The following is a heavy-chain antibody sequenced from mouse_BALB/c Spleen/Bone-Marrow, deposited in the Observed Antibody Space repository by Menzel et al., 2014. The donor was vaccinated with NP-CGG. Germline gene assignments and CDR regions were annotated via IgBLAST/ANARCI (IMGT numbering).Heavy chain of an antibody. CDR3: TYMGYYGSSYAMDY. CDR2: INPSSGGT. V-gene: IGHV1S16*01. CDR1: GYTFTSYW. Sequence: VQLQESGAELVKPGASVKLSCKASGYTFTSYWMHWVKLRPGQGFEWIGEINPSSGGTNYNEKFKRKATLTVDKSSSTAYMQPSSLTSEDSAVYYCTYMGYYGSSYAMDYWGQGTSVTVSS. D-gene: IGHD1-1*01. J-gene: IGHJ4*01.